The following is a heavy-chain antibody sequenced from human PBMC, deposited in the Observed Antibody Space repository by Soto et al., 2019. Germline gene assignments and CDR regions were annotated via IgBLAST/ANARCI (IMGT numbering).Heavy chain of an antibody. J-gene: IGHJ4*02. CDR2: PGYRGSA. V-gene: IGHV4-59*01. CDR3: ARVLPRSIAGGGTVNCFDY. Sequence: SETLSLTYNVSGASMRSCDCTWIRQPPGKGPESIGYPGYRGSAKYNPSLKSRVTTAVDTSKNQFSMKLSTMTAADTGLYCCARVLPRSIAGGGTVNCFDYWGQGTRVTVS. D-gene: IGHD6-13*01. CDR1: GASMRSCD.